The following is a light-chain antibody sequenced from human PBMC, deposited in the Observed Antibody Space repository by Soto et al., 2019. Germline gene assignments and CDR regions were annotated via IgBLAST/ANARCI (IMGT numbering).Light chain of an antibody. Sequence: DIQMTQSPSSLSASVGDRVTITCRASQTISTYLNWYQQTPGEAPKLLIYAASKLQSGVPSRFSGSGSGTDFTLTISSLQPEDFATYYCQQSHGIPYTFGQGTKLENK. CDR1: QTISTY. CDR2: AAS. V-gene: IGKV1-39*01. J-gene: IGKJ2*01. CDR3: QQSHGIPYT.